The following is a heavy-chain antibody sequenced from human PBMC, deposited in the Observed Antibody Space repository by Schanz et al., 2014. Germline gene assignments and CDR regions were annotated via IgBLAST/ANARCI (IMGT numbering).Heavy chain of an antibody. CDR3: AKVAEEGPHINNWGGDYFDF. Sequence: QVQLVQSGAEVKKPGASVKVSCKASGYTLSAYSLHWVRQAPGQGLEWMGIVNPSVRGTHFAREFQGRVTVTSDTSTSTVYMELSGLTSEDTAVYYCAKVAEEGPHINNWGGDYFDFWGQGTLVTVSS. CDR1: GYTLSAYS. V-gene: IGHV1-46*01. J-gene: IGHJ4*02. D-gene: IGHD3-16*01. CDR2: VNPSVRGT.